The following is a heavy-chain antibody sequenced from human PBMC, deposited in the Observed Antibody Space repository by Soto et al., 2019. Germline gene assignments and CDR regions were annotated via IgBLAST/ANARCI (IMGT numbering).Heavy chain of an antibody. CDR2: ISYDGSNK. Sequence: PGGSLRLSCAASGFTFSSYAMSWVRQAPGKGLEWVAVISYDGSNKYYADSVKGRFTISRDNSKNTLYLQMNSLRAEDTAVYYCAKGNYDFWSGYYFDPWGQGTLVTVS. CDR3: AKGNYDFWSGYYFDP. V-gene: IGHV3-30*18. CDR1: GFTFSSYA. D-gene: IGHD3-3*01. J-gene: IGHJ5*02.